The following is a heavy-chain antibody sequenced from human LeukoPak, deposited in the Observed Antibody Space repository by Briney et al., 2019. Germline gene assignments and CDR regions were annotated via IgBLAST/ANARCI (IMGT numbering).Heavy chain of an antibody. J-gene: IGHJ6*03. D-gene: IGHD6-6*01. CDR3: ARHCSIAARQDYHYHYMDV. CDR2: IYPGDSDT. V-gene: IGHV5-51*01. CDR1: GYSFTSYW. Sequence: HGESLKISCKGSGYSFTSYWIGWVRQMPGKGLEWMGIIYPGDSDTRYSPSFQGQVTISADKSISTAYLQWSSLKASDTAIYHCARHCSIAARQDYHYHYMDVWGKGTTVTVSS.